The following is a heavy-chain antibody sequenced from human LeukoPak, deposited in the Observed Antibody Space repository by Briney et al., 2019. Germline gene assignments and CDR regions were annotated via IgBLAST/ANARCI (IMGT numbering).Heavy chain of an antibody. V-gene: IGHV4-59*01. CDR2: IYYSGST. D-gene: IGHD6-13*01. J-gene: IGHJ6*03. Sequence: PSEPLSLTCTVSGGSISSYYWSWIRQPPGKGLEWIGYIYYSGSTNYNPSLKSRVTISVDTSKNQFSLKLSSVTAADTAVYYCARLSSSWPNYYYYYMDVWGKGTTVTVSS. CDR1: GGSISSYY. CDR3: ARLSSSWPNYYYYYMDV.